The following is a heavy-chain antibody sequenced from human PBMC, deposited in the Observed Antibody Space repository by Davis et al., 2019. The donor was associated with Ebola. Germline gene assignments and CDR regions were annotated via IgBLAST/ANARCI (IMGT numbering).Heavy chain of an antibody. V-gene: IGHV3-33*06. CDR2: IWDDGSNK. CDR1: GFTLSGYD. J-gene: IGHJ4*02. CDR3: AKDLWDFGVVAAGY. D-gene: IGHD2-15*01. Sequence: PGGSLRLSCAASGFTLSGYDMNWVRQAPGKGLQWVAVIWDDGSNKYYADSVKGRFTISRDNSKNTLYLQMNSLRAEDTAVYYCAKDLWDFGVVAAGYWGQGTLVTVSS.